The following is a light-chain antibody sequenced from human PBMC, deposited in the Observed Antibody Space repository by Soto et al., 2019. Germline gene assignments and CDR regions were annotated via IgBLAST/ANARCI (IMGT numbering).Light chain of an antibody. Sequence: QSALTQPASVSGSPGQSITISCTGTSSDVGGYNYVSWYQQHPGKAPKLMIYEVSNRPSGVSNRFSGSKSGNTASLTISGLQAEDEATYYCPAWDDTLNGQMFGGGTKLIVL. V-gene: IGLV2-14*01. CDR3: PAWDDTLNGQM. J-gene: IGLJ3*02. CDR1: SSDVGGYNY. CDR2: EVS.